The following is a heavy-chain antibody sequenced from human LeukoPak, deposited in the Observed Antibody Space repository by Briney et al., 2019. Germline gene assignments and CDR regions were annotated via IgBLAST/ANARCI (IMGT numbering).Heavy chain of an antibody. V-gene: IGHV4-59*12. J-gene: IGHJ4*02. CDR1: GGSISSYY. CDR3: ARDKYYYDSSGYYGAYYFDY. D-gene: IGHD3-22*01. CDR2: IYYSGST. Sequence: SETLSLTCTVSGGSISSYYWSWIRQPPGKGLEWIGYIYYSGSTNYNPSLKSRVTISVDTSKNQFSLKLSSVTAADTAVYYCARDKYYYDSSGYYGAYYFDYWGQGTLVTVSS.